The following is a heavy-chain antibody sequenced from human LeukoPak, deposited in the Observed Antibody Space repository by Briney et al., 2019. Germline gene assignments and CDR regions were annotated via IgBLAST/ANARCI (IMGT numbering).Heavy chain of an antibody. CDR3: ARASLDYYDSSGYYRY. CDR1: GYTFTSYA. Sequence: GASVKVSCKASGYTFTSYAMHWVRQAPGQRLEWMGWINASNGNTKYSQKFQGRVTITRDTSASTAYMELSSLRSEDTAVYYCARASLDYYDSSGYYRYWGQGTLVTVSS. V-gene: IGHV1-3*01. J-gene: IGHJ4*02. CDR2: INASNGNT. D-gene: IGHD3-22*01.